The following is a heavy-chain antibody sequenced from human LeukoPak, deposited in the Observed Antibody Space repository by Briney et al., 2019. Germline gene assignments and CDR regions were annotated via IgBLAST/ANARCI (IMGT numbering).Heavy chain of an antibody. J-gene: IGHJ4*02. D-gene: IGHD3-10*01. Sequence: GASVKVSCKVSGYTLTELSMHWVRQAPGQGLEWMGGIIPIFGTANYAQKFQGRVTITADESTSTAYMELSSLRSEDTAVYYCARGTFGPFDYWGQGTLVTVSS. V-gene: IGHV1-69*13. CDR2: IIPIFGTA. CDR3: ARGTFGPFDY. CDR1: GYTLTELS.